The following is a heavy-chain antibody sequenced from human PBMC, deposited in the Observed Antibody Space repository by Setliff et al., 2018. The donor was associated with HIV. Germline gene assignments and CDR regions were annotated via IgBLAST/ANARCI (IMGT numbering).Heavy chain of an antibody. CDR1: GGSISSFY. Sequence: TSETLSLTCTVSGGSISSFYWSWIRQPPGKGLEWIGYIYYSGSTSYNPSLKSRVTIAIDTSKNQFSLKLRSVTAADTAVYYCARHGYSSDLRISYCDSWGQGSLVTVSS. V-gene: IGHV4-59*08. CDR3: ARHGYSSDLRISYCDS. D-gene: IGHD5-18*01. CDR2: IYYSGST. J-gene: IGHJ4*02.